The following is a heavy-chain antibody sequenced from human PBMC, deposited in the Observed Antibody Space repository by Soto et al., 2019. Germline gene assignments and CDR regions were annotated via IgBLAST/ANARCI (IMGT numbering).Heavy chain of an antibody. V-gene: IGHV3-23*01. Sequence: GGSLRLSCAASGFTFSSYAMSWVRQAPGKGLEWVSAISGSGGSAYYADSVKGRFTISRDNSKNTLYLQMNSLRAEDTAVYYCARREWELLGAFDIWGQGTMVTVSS. J-gene: IGHJ3*02. CDR3: ARREWELLGAFDI. D-gene: IGHD1-26*01. CDR2: ISGSGGSA. CDR1: GFTFSSYA.